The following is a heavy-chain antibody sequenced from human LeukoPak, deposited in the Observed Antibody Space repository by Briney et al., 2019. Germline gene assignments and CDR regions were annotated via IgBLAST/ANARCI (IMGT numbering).Heavy chain of an antibody. D-gene: IGHD2-2*01. CDR3: ATQPASRY. CDR2: IYYSGST. CDR1: GSSISSSSYY. J-gene: IGHJ4*02. V-gene: IGHV4-39*01. Sequence: PSETLSLTCTVSGSSISSSSYYWGWIRQPPGKELEWIGSIYYSGSTYYNPSLKSPVTISVDTSKNQFSLKLSSVTAADTAVYYCATQPASRYWGQGTLVTVSS.